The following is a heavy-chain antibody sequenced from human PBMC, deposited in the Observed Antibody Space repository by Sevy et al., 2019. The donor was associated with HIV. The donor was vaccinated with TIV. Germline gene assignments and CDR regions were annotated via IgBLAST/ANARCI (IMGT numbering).Heavy chain of an antibody. CDR3: ARGPRWYYFDY. J-gene: IGHJ4*02. CDR2: ISSSSNTI. Sequence: GGSLRLSCAASRFTFSDYYMSWIRQAPGKGLEWVSYISSSSNTIYYVESVKGRFTISRDNAKNSLYLQMNSLRAEDTAVYYCARGPRWYYFDYWGQGTLVTVSS. V-gene: IGHV3-11*04. CDR1: RFTFSDYY. D-gene: IGHD2-15*01.